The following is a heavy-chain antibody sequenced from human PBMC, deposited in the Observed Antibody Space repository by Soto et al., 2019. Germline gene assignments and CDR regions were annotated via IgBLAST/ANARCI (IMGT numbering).Heavy chain of an antibody. J-gene: IGHJ6*02. CDR2: IIPIFGTA. Sequence: SVKVSCKASGGTFSSYAISWVRQAPGQGLEWMGGIIPIFGTANYAQKFQGRVTITADESTSTAYMELSSLRSEDTAVYYCARRIYYGSGTKYYGMDVWGQGTKVTVYS. D-gene: IGHD3-10*01. CDR1: GGTFSSYA. V-gene: IGHV1-69*13. CDR3: ARRIYYGSGTKYYGMDV.